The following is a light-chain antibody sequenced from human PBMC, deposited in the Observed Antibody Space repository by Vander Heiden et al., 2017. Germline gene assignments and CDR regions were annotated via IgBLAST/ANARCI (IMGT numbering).Light chain of an antibody. CDR3: QQRSNCPMT. CDR2: DAT. CDR1: QGVSSY. J-gene: IGKJ1*01. Sequence: EIVWTQSPATLPLSPGERATLSCRASQGVSSYLAWYQQKPGQAPRLLIYDATNRATGVPARFSGSGSGTDFTLTISSLEPEDFAVYYCQQRSNCPMTFGQGTKVEIK. V-gene: IGKV3-11*01.